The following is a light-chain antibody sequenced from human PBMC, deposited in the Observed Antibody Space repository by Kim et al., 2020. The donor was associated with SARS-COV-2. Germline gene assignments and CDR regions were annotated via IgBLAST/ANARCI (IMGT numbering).Light chain of an antibody. V-gene: IGLV1-47*01. CDR1: SSNIETSY. CDR3: ASWDDNLNGPV. Sequence: QSVLTQAPSASGTPGQRVTISCSGSSSNIETSYVYWYQQLPGASPKLLIYETDQRPSGVPDRFSGSKSDTSASLAIIGLRSEDEADYYCASWDDNLNGPVFGGGTQLTVL. J-gene: IGLJ2*01. CDR2: ETD.